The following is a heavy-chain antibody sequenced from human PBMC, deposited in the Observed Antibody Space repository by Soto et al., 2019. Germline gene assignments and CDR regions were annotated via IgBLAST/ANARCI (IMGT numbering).Heavy chain of an antibody. CDR1: GDVFRSYG. CDR3: ARVRCFNGLGHTADYGMDV. CDR2: IIPISGTT. Sequence: VASVKVSCKASGDVFRSYGINWVRQAPGQGREWMGGIIPISGTTNYAQKFQGRVAITADESTDTVYMELRRLRSEDTAVYFCARVRCFNGLGHTADYGMDVWGQGTTVTVSS. D-gene: IGHD2-8*01. J-gene: IGHJ6*02. V-gene: IGHV1-69*13.